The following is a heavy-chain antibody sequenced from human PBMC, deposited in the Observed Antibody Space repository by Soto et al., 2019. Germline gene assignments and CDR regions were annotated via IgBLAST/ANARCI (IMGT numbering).Heavy chain of an antibody. CDR2: IWYDGSNK. Sequence: PGGSLRLSCAASGFTFSSYGMHWVRQAPGKGLEWVAVIWYDGSNKYYADSVKGRFTISRDNSKNTPYLQMNSLRAEDTAVYYCARAPQPIEYFDYWGQGTLVTVSS. V-gene: IGHV3-33*01. J-gene: IGHJ4*02. CDR3: ARAPQPIEYFDY. D-gene: IGHD1-1*01. CDR1: GFTFSSYG.